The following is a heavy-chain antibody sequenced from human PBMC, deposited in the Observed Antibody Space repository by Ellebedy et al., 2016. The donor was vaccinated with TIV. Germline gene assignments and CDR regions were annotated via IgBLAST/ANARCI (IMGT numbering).Heavy chain of an antibody. J-gene: IGHJ4*02. CDR1: GGSISSYY. CDR2: IYYSGST. Sequence: SETLSLTXTVSGGSISSYYWSWIRQPPGKGLEWIGYIYYSGSTNYNPSLKSRVTISVDTSKNQFSLKLSSVTAADTAVYYCASLVGDGYTYFDNWGQGTLVTVSS. CDR3: ASLVGDGYTYFDN. V-gene: IGHV4-59*01. D-gene: IGHD5-24*01.